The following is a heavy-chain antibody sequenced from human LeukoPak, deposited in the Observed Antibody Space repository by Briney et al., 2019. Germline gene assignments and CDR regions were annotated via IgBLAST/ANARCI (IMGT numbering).Heavy chain of an antibody. CDR1: GGTFSSYA. CDR3: ARGIAVAGPPHFDY. D-gene: IGHD6-19*01. Sequence: ASVKVSCKASGGTFSSYAISWVRQAPGQGLEWMGGIIPIFGTANYAQKFQGRVTITTDESTSTAYMELSSLRSEDTAVYYCARGIAVAGPPHFDYWGQGTLVTVSS. J-gene: IGHJ4*02. V-gene: IGHV1-69*05. CDR2: IIPIFGTA.